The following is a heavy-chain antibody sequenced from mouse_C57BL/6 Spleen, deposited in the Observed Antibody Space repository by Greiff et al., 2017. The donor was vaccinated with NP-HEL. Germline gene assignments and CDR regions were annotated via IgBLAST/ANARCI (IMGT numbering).Heavy chain of an antibody. CDR1: GYTFTSYW. V-gene: IGHV1-64*01. Sequence: QVQLQQSGAELVKPGASVKLSCKASGYTFTSYWMHWVKQRPGQGLEWIGMIHPNSGSTNYNEKFKSKATLTVDKSSSTAYMQLSSLTSEDSAVYYRARTYSTYEDYFDYWGQGTTLTVSS. D-gene: IGHD2-5*01. J-gene: IGHJ2*01. CDR3: ARTYSTYEDYFDY. CDR2: IHPNSGST.